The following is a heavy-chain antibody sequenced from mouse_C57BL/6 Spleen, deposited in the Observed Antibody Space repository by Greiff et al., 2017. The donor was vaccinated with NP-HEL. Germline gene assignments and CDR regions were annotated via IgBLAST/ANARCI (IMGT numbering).Heavy chain of an antibody. Sequence: QVQLQQSGPELVKPGASVKISCKASGYAFSSSWMNWVKQRPGKGLEWIGRIYPGDGDTNYNGKFKAKATLTADKSSSTAYMQLSSLTSEDSAVYFCATSYDGYPYYAMDYWGQGTSVTVSS. CDR3: ATSYDGYPYYAMDY. CDR2: IYPGDGDT. V-gene: IGHV1-82*01. CDR1: GYAFSSSW. D-gene: IGHD2-3*01. J-gene: IGHJ4*01.